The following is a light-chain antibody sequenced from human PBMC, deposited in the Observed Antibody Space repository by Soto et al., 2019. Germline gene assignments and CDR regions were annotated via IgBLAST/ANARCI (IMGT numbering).Light chain of an antibody. CDR3: SSYAGSNNFV. J-gene: IGLJ1*01. V-gene: IGLV2-14*01. CDR1: SNDVGAYNY. CDR2: EVS. Sequence: ALTQPASVSGSPGQSITISCTGTSNDVGAYNYVSWYQQHLGKAPKLMIYEVSNRPSGISNRFSGSKSGNTASLTISGLQAEDEADYYCSSYAGSNNFVFGSGTKVTVL.